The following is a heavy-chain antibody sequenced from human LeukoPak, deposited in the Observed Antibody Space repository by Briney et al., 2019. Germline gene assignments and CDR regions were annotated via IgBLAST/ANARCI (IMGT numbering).Heavy chain of an antibody. CDR2: IIPIFGTA. V-gene: IGHV1-69*06. D-gene: IGHD3-3*01. CDR3: AGGVPYYDFWSGYSSPGEYYYYYMDV. J-gene: IGHJ6*03. CDR1: GGTFSSYA. Sequence: ASVKVSCKASGGTFSSYAISWVRQAPGQGLEWMGGIIPIFGTANYAQKFQGRVTITADKSTSTAYMELRSMRSEDTAVYYCAGGVPYYDFWSGYSSPGEYYYYYMDVWGKGTTVTVSS.